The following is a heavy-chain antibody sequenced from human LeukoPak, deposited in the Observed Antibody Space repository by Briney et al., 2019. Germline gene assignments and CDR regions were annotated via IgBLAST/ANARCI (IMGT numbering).Heavy chain of an antibody. Sequence: ASVKVSCKASGGTFSSYAIGWVRQAPGQGLEWMGGIIPIFGTANYAQKFQGRVTITTDESTSTAYMELSSLRSEDTAVYYCARGQGDYSNNNLYYYYMDVWGKGTTVTVSS. CDR2: IIPIFGTA. CDR1: GGTFSSYA. V-gene: IGHV1-69*05. D-gene: IGHD4-11*01. J-gene: IGHJ6*03. CDR3: ARGQGDYSNNNLYYYYMDV.